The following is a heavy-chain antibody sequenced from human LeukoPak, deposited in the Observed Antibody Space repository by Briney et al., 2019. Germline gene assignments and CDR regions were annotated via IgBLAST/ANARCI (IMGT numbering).Heavy chain of an antibody. V-gene: IGHV5-51*01. CDR3: ARLRIIQLWLKKDAFDI. D-gene: IGHD5-18*01. CDR2: IYPGDSDT. Sequence: GESLKISCKGSGYSFTSYWIGWVRQMPGKGLEWMGIIYPGDSDTRYSPSFQGQVTISADKSISTAYLQWSSLKASDTAMYYCARLRIIQLWLKKDAFDIWGQGTMVTVSS. CDR1: GYSFTSYW. J-gene: IGHJ3*02.